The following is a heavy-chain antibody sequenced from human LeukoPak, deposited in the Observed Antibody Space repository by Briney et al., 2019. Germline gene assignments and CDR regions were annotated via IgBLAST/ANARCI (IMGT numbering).Heavy chain of an antibody. CDR1: GYHPNGIF. Sequence: APVKVFRKGFGYHPNGIFLDWVRQAPGKRVEWMGGFDPEDGETIYAQKFQGRVTMTEDTSTDTAYMELSSLRSEDTAVYYCATLKASAFDIWGQGTMVTVSS. J-gene: IGHJ3*02. CDR2: FDPEDGET. CDR3: ATLKASAFDI. V-gene: IGHV1-24*01.